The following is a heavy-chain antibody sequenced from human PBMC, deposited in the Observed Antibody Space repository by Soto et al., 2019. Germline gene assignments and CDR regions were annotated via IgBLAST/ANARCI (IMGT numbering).Heavy chain of an antibody. CDR2: ISHDGHA. Sequence: SETLSLTCSVLDDSISDSRYYWGWIRHSPEKGLEWIGSISHDGHAYYNPPLKSRVTLFADTSRNQFSLKMKSVTVADTALYFCARQVYGDYLGGNSFDPWGQGAPVTVSS. V-gene: IGHV4-39*01. J-gene: IGHJ5*02. CDR1: DDSISDSRYY. D-gene: IGHD4-17*01. CDR3: ARQVYGDYLGGNSFDP.